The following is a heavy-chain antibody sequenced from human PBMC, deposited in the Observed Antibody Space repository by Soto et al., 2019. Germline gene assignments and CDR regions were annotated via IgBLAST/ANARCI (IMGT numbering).Heavy chain of an antibody. J-gene: IGHJ4*02. Sequence: QVQLVESGGGVVQPGRSLRLSCAASGFTFSTYGMHWVRQAPGKGLEWVAVISNDGSDIYYADSVKGRFTISRDNSKNTLYVQMNSLSAEDTAVYYCARDGLMGVTNLAADWGQGTLVTVSS. CDR3: ARDGLMGVTNLAAD. V-gene: IGHV3-30*03. D-gene: IGHD2-21*02. CDR2: ISNDGSDI. CDR1: GFTFSTYG.